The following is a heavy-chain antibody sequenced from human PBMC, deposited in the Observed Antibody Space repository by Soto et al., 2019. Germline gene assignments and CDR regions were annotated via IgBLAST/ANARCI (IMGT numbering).Heavy chain of an antibody. D-gene: IGHD2-8*01. CDR3: ARHEGNGNVWPLDY. CDR2: IHYSGST. Sequence: SETLSLTCTDSGDSIGTTHSYWAWIRQSPGKGLEWIGNIHYSGSTYYMPSLRSRVTLSVDTSKNQFSLRLTSVTAEDTAVYYCARHEGNGNVWPLDYWGQGILVTSPQ. V-gene: IGHV4-39*01. CDR1: GDSIGTTHSY. J-gene: IGHJ4*02.